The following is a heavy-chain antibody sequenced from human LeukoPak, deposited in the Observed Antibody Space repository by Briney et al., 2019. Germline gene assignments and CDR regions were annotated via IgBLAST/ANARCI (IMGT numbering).Heavy chain of an antibody. Sequence: GGSLRLSCAVSGFIVSSAEMNWVRQAPGKGLEGISFIASDGTIFYADSVKGRFTLSRDNPKNSLYLQMDNLRAEDAAVYYCAELGITMIGGVWGNGTTVTISS. CDR2: IASDGTI. CDR1: GFIVSSAE. J-gene: IGHJ6*04. V-gene: IGHV3-48*03. D-gene: IGHD3-10*02. CDR3: AELGITMIGGV.